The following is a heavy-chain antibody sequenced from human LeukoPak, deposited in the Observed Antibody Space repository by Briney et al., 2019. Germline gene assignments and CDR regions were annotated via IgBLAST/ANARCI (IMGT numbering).Heavy chain of an antibody. Sequence: SETLSLTCTVSGGSISSGGYYWSWIRQHPGKGLEWIGYIYYSGSTYYNPSLKSRVTISVDTSKNQFSLKLSSVTAADTAVYYCAGDTVTTGFYYGMDVWGQGTTVTVSS. V-gene: IGHV4-31*03. CDR1: GGSISSGGYY. D-gene: IGHD4-17*01. CDR3: AGDTVTTGFYYGMDV. CDR2: IYYSGST. J-gene: IGHJ6*02.